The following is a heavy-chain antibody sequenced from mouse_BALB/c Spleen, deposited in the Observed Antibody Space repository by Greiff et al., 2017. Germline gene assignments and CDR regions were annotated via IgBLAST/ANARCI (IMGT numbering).Heavy chain of an antibody. Sequence: EVQLQQSGAELVRPGASVKLSCTASGFNIKDYYMHWVKQRPEQGLEWIGWIDPENGDTEYAPKFQGKATMTADTSSNTPYLQLSSLTSEDTAVYYCEIHDAYYYAMDYWGQGTSVTVSS. J-gene: IGHJ4*01. CDR1: GFNIKDYY. D-gene: IGHD2-3*01. CDR2: IDPENGDT. CDR3: EIHDAYYYAMDY. V-gene: IGHV14-4*02.